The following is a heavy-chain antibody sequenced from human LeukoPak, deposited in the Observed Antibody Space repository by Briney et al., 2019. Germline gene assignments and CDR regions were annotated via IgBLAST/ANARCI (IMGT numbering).Heavy chain of an antibody. J-gene: IGHJ4*02. V-gene: IGHV3-9*01. CDR1: GFTFGDFA. D-gene: IGHD3-10*01. CDR3: AKDWSNGSGTSGYYFDY. Sequence: PGRSLRLSCAASGFTFGDFAMHWVRQVPGKGLEWVSGITWASGNIIYADSVKGRFTTSRDNAKNSLYLQMNSLRAEDTALYYCAKDWSNGSGTSGYYFDYWGQGTLVTVSS. CDR2: ITWASGNI.